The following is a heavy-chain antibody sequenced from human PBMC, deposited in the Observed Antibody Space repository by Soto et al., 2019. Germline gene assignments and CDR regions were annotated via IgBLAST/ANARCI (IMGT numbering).Heavy chain of an antibody. D-gene: IGHD4-4*01. Sequence: QLQLQESGPGLVKPSETLSLTCTVSGGSISSSSYYWGWIRQPPGKGLEWIGSIYYSGSTYYNPSLPGRVTISVDTSQNQSSLKLSSVTAADTAVYYCARHYNTVTTFSPHWFDPWGQGTLVTVSS. CDR2: IYYSGST. CDR3: ARHYNTVTTFSPHWFDP. CDR1: GGSISSSSYY. J-gene: IGHJ5*02. V-gene: IGHV4-39*01.